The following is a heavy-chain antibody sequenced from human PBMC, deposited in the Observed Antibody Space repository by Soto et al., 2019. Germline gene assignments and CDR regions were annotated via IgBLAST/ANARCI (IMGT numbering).Heavy chain of an antibody. V-gene: IGHV1-8*01. D-gene: IGHD2-2*01. J-gene: IGHJ4*02. CDR1: GYTFTNYD. CDR3: ARGPTSCTSSSCPYFFDY. CDR2: MNPNSGNT. Sequence: ASVKVSCKASGYTFTNYDINWVRQATGQGLEWMGWMNPNSGNTGYAQKLQGRVTMTRNTSMSTASMELSSLRSEDTAVYYCARGPTSCTSSSCPYFFDYWAQGTLVTVS.